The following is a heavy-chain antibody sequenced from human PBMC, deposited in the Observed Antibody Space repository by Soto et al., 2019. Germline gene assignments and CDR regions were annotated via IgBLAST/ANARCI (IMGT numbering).Heavy chain of an antibody. CDR1: GDSGSTNTDT. CDR2: TYYRSKWYN. V-gene: IGHV6-1*01. J-gene: IGHJ5*01. D-gene: IGHD2-8*01. CDR3: SRLIGNSWLDS. Sequence: PLQTLSLTCAISGDSGSTNTDTWDWIRQSPSRGLEWLGRTYYRSKWYNDYAVSVKSRITINPDTSNNQLSLQLNSVTPDDTAVYYCSRLIGNSWLDSWGQGTLVTVSS.